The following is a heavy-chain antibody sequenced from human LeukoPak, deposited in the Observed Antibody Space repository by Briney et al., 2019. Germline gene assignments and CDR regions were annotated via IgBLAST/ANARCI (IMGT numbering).Heavy chain of an antibody. D-gene: IGHD3-22*01. CDR1: GLTFSSYS. J-gene: IGHJ4*02. CDR2: ISGSSSYI. V-gene: IGHV3-21*01. Sequence: PGGSLRLSCAVSGLTFSSYSMNWVRQAPGKGLEWVSSISGSSSYIYYADSVKGRFTISRDNAKNSLYLQMNSLRAEDTAVYYCARIFSLYYDTSGHIHDFWGQGTLVTVSS. CDR3: ARIFSLYYDTSGHIHDF.